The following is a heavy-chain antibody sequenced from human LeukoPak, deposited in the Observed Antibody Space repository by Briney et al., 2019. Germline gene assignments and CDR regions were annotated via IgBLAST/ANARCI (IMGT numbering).Heavy chain of an antibody. CDR2: IYNGGST. D-gene: IGHD1-26*01. CDR3: AKGGTYGGGADY. V-gene: IGHV4-59*01. Sequence: SETLCLTCTVSGASISRDYWTWIRQPPGKGLKWIGYIYNGGSTTYSPSLNSRVTISLDTSNNQVSLRLSSVTAADTAVYYCAKGGTYGGGADYWGQGTLVTVSS. CDR1: GASISRDY. J-gene: IGHJ4*02.